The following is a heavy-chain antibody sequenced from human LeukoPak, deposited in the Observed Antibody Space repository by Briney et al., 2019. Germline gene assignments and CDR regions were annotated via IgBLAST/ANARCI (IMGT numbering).Heavy chain of an antibody. Sequence: PSETLSLTCAVYGGSFSGYYWSWIRQPPGKGLEWIGEINHSGGTNYNPSLKSRVTISVDTSENQFSLKLSSVTAADTAVYYCARDGVRLPPRRFDPWGQGTLVTVSS. CDR2: INHSGGT. V-gene: IGHV4-34*01. J-gene: IGHJ5*02. D-gene: IGHD2-8*01. CDR1: GGSFSGYY. CDR3: ARDGVRLPPRRFDP.